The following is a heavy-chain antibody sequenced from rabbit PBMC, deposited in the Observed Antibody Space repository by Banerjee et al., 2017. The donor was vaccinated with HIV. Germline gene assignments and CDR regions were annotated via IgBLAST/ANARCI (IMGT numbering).Heavy chain of an antibody. J-gene: IGHJ4*01. CDR2: IYAGSSNST. D-gene: IGHD8-1*01. Sequence: QEQLEESGGDLVKPEGSLTLTCTASGFSFSSSNYMCWVRQAPGKGLEWIACIYAGSSNSTRYASWAKGRFTIPRSTSLNTVTLQMASLSAADTASYFCARGGYADSSYYNLWGPGTLVTVS. V-gene: IGHV1S45*01. CDR3: ARGGYADSSYYNL. CDR1: GFSFSSSNY.